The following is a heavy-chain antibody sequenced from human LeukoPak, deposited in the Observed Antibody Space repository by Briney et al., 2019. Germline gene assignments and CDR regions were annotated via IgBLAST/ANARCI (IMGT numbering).Heavy chain of an antibody. D-gene: IGHD5-18*01. V-gene: IGHV3-11*01. CDR3: ARARGYSFGNFDY. J-gene: IGHJ4*02. CDR1: GFTFSDYY. Sequence: PGGSLRLSCAASGFTFSDYYMSWIRQAPGKGLEWVSYISSSGSTIYYADPVKGRFTISRDNAKNSLYLQMNSLRAEDTAAYYGARARGYSFGNFDYWGQGTLVTVSS. CDR2: ISSSGSTI.